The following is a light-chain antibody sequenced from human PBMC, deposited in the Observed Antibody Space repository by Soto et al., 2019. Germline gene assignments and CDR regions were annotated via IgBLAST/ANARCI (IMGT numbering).Light chain of an antibody. CDR1: QSVSSSY. J-gene: IGKJ3*01. Sequence: EIVLTQSPGTLSLSPGERATLSCRASQSVSSSYLAWYQQKPGQAPRLLIYGASSRATGNPDRFSGSGSGPDFTLTISRLAPEDFAVYYCQQYGSSPVTFGPGTKVDIK. CDR2: GAS. CDR3: QQYGSSPVT. V-gene: IGKV3-20*01.